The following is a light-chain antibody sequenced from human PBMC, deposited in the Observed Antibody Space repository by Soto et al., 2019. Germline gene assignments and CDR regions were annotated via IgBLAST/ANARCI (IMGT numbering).Light chain of an antibody. CDR1: HDIKKY. Sequence: DIQMTQSPSSLSASVGDRVTITCQASHDIKKYLNWYQEKPGKAPKLLIYDASNLQTGVPSRFSGSGSGTHFTCTISSLQPEDIATYYCQRYDALPPTFGQGTRLDIK. CDR2: DAS. CDR3: QRYDALPPT. J-gene: IGKJ5*01. V-gene: IGKV1-33*01.